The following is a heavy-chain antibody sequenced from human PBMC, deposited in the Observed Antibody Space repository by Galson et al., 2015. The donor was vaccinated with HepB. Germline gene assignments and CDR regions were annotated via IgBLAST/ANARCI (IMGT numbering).Heavy chain of an antibody. J-gene: IGHJ4*02. D-gene: IGHD6-19*01. V-gene: IGHV3-66*01. CDR1: GFTVSSNY. CDR3: ARDAAVAGFDY. CDR2: IYSGGST. Sequence: SLRLSCAASGFTVSSNYMSWVRQAPGKGLEWVSVIYSGGSTYYADSVKGRFAISRDNSKNTLYLQMNSLRAEDTAVYYCARDAAVAGFDYWGQGTLVTVSS.